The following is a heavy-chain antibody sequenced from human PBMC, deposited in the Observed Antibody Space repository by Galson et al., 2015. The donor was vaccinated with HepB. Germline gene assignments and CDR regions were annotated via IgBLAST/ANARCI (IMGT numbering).Heavy chain of an antibody. Sequence: QSGAEVKKPGESLKISCAGSRDLLGNYWIGWVRQQPGKGLEWMGIIYPRDSDTRYSPSFQGQITISADDSINTAYLQWSSLKVSDTAIYYCVRQVVGAANFEYWGQGTLVTVSS. CDR2: IYPRDSDT. CDR1: RDLLGNYW. J-gene: IGHJ4*02. V-gene: IGHV5-51*01. CDR3: VRQVVGAANFEY. D-gene: IGHD2-15*01.